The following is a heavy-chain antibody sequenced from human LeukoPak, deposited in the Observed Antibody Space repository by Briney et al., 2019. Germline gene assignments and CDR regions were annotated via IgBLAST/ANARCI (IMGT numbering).Heavy chain of an antibody. CDR1: GFTFSNYA. CDR2: ISYDGSDK. Sequence: GGSLRLSCAASGFTFSNYAMHWARQAPGKGLEWVAVISYDGSDKYYTDSVKGRFTISRDNSKNTLYLQMNSLEAEDTAVYYCARALVGGLVDYWGQGTLVTVSS. D-gene: IGHD2-15*01. V-gene: IGHV3-30*04. J-gene: IGHJ4*02. CDR3: ARALVGGLVDY.